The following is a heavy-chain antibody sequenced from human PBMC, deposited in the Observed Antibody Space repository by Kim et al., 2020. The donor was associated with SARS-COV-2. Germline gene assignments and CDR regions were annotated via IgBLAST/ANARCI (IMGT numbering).Heavy chain of an antibody. V-gene: IGHV1-46*01. CDR2: ITPSGGST. Sequence: ASVKVSCKASGYTFTSNHMHWVRQAPGQGLEWMGMITPSGGSTNYAQKFQGSVTMTRDTSTSTVYMELSSLRSEDTAVYYCARDREGGWTFDYWGQGTLVTVSP. CDR3: ARDREGGWTFDY. CDR1: GYTFTSNH. D-gene: IGHD6-19*01. J-gene: IGHJ4*02.